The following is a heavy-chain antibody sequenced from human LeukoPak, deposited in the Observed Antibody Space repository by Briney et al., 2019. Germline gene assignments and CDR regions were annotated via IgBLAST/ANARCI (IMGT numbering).Heavy chain of an antibody. Sequence: ASVKVSCKASGYTFTGYYMHWVRQAPGQGHEWMGWINPNSGGTNYAQKFQGRVTMTRDTSITTAYLELSRLRSDDTAVYYCAPGIAAAGTIGHGGFDAFDIWGQGTMVTVSS. J-gene: IGHJ3*02. CDR3: APGIAAAGTIGHGGFDAFDI. CDR2: INPNSGGT. V-gene: IGHV1-2*02. CDR1: GYTFTGYY. D-gene: IGHD6-13*01.